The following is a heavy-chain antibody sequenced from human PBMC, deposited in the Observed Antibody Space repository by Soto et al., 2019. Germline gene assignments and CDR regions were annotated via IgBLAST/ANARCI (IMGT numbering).Heavy chain of an antibody. J-gene: IGHJ5*02. CDR1: GGSITSSSHF. CDR3: AGQTFTIAAASYGRSNWFDP. D-gene: IGHD6-25*01. CDR2: IYFTGNT. V-gene: IGHV4-39*01. Sequence: SETLSLTCTVSGGSITSSSHFWGWVRQPPGKGLEWIGTIYFTGNTYYTPSLKSRLTMSIDTSKNEFSLRLNSVTAADTAVYYCAGQTFTIAAASYGRSNWFDPWGPGTLVTVSS.